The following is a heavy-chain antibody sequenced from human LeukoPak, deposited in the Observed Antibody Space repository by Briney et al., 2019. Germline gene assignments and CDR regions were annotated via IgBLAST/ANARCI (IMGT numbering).Heavy chain of an antibody. Sequence: PGGSLRLSCAASGFTFSSYAMSWVRQAPGKGLEWVSSISSSSSYIYYADSVKGRFTISRDNAKNSLYLQMNSLRAEDTAVYYCARDATASSPIYDILTGYHTNYFDYWGQGTLVTVSS. CDR2: ISSSSSYI. CDR3: ARDATASSPIYDILTGYHTNYFDY. CDR1: GFTFSSYA. V-gene: IGHV3-21*01. D-gene: IGHD3-9*01. J-gene: IGHJ4*02.